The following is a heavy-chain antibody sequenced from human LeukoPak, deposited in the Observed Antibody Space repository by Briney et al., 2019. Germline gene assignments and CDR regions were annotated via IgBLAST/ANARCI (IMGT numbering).Heavy chain of an antibody. V-gene: IGHV4-59*02. D-gene: IGHD6-19*01. Sequence: SETLSLTCSVSGGSVSSYYWGWIRQPPGKGLEWIGYIYYNENTDYNPALKSRVTISVDTSKSQFSLRLSSVTAADTATYYCARETSLAGFASGLGFNYWGQGILVTVSS. CDR3: ARETSLAGFASGLGFNY. CDR2: IYYNENT. J-gene: IGHJ4*02. CDR1: GGSVSSYY.